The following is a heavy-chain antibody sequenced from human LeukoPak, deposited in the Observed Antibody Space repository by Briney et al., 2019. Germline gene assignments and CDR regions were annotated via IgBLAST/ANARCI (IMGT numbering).Heavy chain of an antibody. V-gene: IGHV4-4*09. Sequence: SETLSLTCTVPGGSISSYYWSWIRQPPGKGLEWIGYIYTSGSTNYNPSLKSRVTISVDTSKNQFSLKLSSVTAADTAVYYCARLRMYRDGYNFDYWGQGTLVTVSS. J-gene: IGHJ4*02. CDR2: IYTSGST. CDR3: ARLRMYRDGYNFDY. CDR1: GGSISSYY. D-gene: IGHD5-24*01.